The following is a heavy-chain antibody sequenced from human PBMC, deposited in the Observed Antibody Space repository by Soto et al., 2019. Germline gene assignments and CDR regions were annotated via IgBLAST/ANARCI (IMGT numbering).Heavy chain of an antibody. CDR3: AKDQGGGGDILTRTLDY. D-gene: IGHD3-9*01. CDR1: GFTFSSYG. Sequence: GGSLRLSCAASGFTFSSYGMHWVRQAPGKGLEWVAVISYDGSNKYYADSVKGRFTISRDNSKNTLYLQMNSLRAEDTAVYYCAKDQGGGGDILTRTLDYWGQGTLVTVSS. V-gene: IGHV3-30*18. J-gene: IGHJ4*02. CDR2: ISYDGSNK.